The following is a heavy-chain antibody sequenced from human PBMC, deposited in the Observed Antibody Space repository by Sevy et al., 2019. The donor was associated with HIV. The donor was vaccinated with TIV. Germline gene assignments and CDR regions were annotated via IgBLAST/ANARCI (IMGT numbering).Heavy chain of an antibody. V-gene: IGHV1-69*13. CDR3: ARVRCSGGSCYSEDAFDI. Sequence: ASVKVSCKASGGTFSSYAISWVRQAPGQGLEWMGGIIPIFGTANYAQKFQGRVTITADESTSTAYMGLSSLGSEDTAVYYCARVRCSGGSCYSEDAFDIWGQGTMVTVSS. CDR2: IIPIFGTA. CDR1: GGTFSSYA. J-gene: IGHJ3*02. D-gene: IGHD2-15*01.